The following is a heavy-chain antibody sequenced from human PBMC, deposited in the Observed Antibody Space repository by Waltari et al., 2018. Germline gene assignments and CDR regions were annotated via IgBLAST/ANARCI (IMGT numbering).Heavy chain of an antibody. CDR1: GGSMRGNY. Sequence: QVQLQESGPGLLKASETLSLSCSVSGGSMRGNYWSWIRQPPGQGLEWIGYIYYTGSTNYKPSLTSRVTMSLDTSKNQFSLKLRSVTAADTAVYYCTRGGSGYPFDYWGQGTLVSVSS. V-gene: IGHV4-59*01. CDR2: IYYTGST. D-gene: IGHD3-22*01. CDR3: TRGGSGYPFDY. J-gene: IGHJ4*02.